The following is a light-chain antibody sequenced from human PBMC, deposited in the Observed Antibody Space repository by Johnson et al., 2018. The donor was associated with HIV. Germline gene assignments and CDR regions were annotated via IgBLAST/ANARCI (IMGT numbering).Light chain of an antibody. J-gene: IGLJ1*01. CDR1: TSNIGSNT. Sequence: QSVLTQSPSASGTPGQRVTISCSGSTSNIGSNTVNWYQQLPGTAPKLLIYRNNQRPPGVPDRFSGYQSGTSASLAISGLQAEDEADYYCAAWDDSLNGYVFGTGTKVTVL. CDR3: AAWDDSLNGYV. V-gene: IGLV1-44*01. CDR2: RNN.